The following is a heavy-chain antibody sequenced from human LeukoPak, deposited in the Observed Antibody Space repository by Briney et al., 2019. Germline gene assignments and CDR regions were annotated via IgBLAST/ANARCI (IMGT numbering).Heavy chain of an antibody. D-gene: IGHD2-21*02. CDR3: AKAGRVGVVTASPFDY. CDR2: ISGSGGST. Sequence: GGSLRLSCAASGFTFSSYAMSWVRQAPGKGLEWVSAISGSGGSTYYADSVKGRFTISRDNSKNTLYLQMNSLRAEDTAVYYCAKAGRVGVVTASPFDYWGQGTLVTVSS. CDR1: GFTFSSYA. J-gene: IGHJ4*02. V-gene: IGHV3-23*01.